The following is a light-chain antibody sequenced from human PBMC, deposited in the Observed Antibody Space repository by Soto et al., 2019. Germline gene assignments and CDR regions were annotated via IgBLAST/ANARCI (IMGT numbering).Light chain of an antibody. CDR2: GAS. CDR1: QSVSSNY. Sequence: IVLTQSPGTLSLSPGERATLSCMASQSVSSNYLAWYQQKPGQAPRLLIYGASNRATGIPDRFSGSGSGTDFTLTISRLEPEDFAVYYCQQYGSSGTFGQGTKVDIK. CDR3: QQYGSSGT. J-gene: IGKJ1*01. V-gene: IGKV3-20*01.